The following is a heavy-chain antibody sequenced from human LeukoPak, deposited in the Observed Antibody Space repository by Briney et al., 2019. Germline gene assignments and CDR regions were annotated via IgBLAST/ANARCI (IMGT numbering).Heavy chain of an antibody. Sequence: SQTLSLTCAISGVSVSSNSAAWNWIRQSPSRGLEWLGRTYYRSKWYNDYAVSVKSRITINPDTSKNQFSLQLNSVTPEDTAVYYCARDQSEGYSGYDHYYYYGMDVWGQGTTVTVSS. CDR3: ARDQSEGYSGYDHYYYYGMDV. J-gene: IGHJ6*02. CDR2: TYYRSKWYN. V-gene: IGHV6-1*01. D-gene: IGHD5-12*01. CDR1: GVSVSSNSAA.